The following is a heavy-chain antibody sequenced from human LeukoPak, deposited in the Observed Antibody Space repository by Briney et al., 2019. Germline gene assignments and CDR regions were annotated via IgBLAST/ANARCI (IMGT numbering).Heavy chain of an antibody. CDR3: ARHPYIGSYPFDY. D-gene: IGHD1-26*01. V-gene: IGHV1-2*02. J-gene: IGHJ4*02. CDR2: INPNSGGT. Sequence: ASVKVSCKASGYIFTGYYMHWVRQAPGQGLEWMGWINPNSGGTNSAQKFQGRVTMTTDTSISTAYMELSRLTSDDTAMYYCARHPYIGSYPFDYWGQGTVVSVSS. CDR1: GYIFTGYY.